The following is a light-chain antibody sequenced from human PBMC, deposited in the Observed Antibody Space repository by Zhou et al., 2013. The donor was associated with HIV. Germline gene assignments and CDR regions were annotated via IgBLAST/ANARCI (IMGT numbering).Light chain of an antibody. V-gene: IGKV3-15*01. CDR3: QQYNFFWT. Sequence: EIVLSQSPGTLSLSPGERATVSCRASQTVSSNLAWYQQKPGQSPKLLIYGATTRAAGVPVRFSGSGSGTEFTLTISSLQPDDFATYYCQQYNFFWTFGQGTKVEIK. J-gene: IGKJ1*01. CDR2: GAT. CDR1: QTVSSN.